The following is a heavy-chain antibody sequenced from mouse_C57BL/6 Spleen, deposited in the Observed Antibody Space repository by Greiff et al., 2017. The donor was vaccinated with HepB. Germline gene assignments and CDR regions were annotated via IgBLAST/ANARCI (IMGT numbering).Heavy chain of an antibody. V-gene: IGHV1-55*01. CDR2: IYPGSGST. J-gene: IGHJ2*01. CDR1: GYTFTSYW. D-gene: IGHD2-1*01. Sequence: VKLQQPGAELVKPGASVKMSCKASGYTFTSYWITWVKQRPGQGLEWIGDIYPGSGSTNYNEKFKSKATLTVDTSSSTAYMQLSSLTSEDSAVYYCARKDYYGKGRNYWGQGTTLTVSS. CDR3: ARKDYYGKGRNY.